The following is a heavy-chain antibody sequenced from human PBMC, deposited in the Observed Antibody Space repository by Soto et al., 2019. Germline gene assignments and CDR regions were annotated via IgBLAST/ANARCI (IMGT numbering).Heavy chain of an antibody. V-gene: IGHV2-70*01. CDR3: ARTTFPGKPFDY. CDR1: GFSLTTSDMC. Sequence: SGPTLVNPTQTLTLTCTFSGFSLTTSDMCVNWIRQPPGKALEWLALIDWDDNKYYSTSLQTRLTISKATSKNQVVLTLTNMDPMDTATYYCARTTFPGKPFDYWGQGTLVTVSS. J-gene: IGHJ4*02. D-gene: IGHD3-16*01. CDR2: IDWDDNK.